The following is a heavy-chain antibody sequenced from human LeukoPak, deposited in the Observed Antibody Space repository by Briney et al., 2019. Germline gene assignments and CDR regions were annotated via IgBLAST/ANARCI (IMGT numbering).Heavy chain of an antibody. CDR1: GGSFSGYY. CDR2: VNHSGST. V-gene: IGHV4-34*01. D-gene: IGHD6-19*01. J-gene: IGHJ4*02. Sequence: SETLSLTCAVYGGSFSGYYWSWIRQPPGKGLEWIGEVNHSGSTNYNPSLKSRVTISVDTSKNQFSLKLSSVTAADTAVHYCARGRSAVAGDFDYWGQGTLVTVSS. CDR3: ARGRSAVAGDFDY.